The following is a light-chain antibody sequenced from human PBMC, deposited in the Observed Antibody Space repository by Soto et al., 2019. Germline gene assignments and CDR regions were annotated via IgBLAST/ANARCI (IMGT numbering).Light chain of an antibody. V-gene: IGKV3-20*01. Sequence: EIVLTQSPGTLSLSPGERATLSCRASQSVSSSYLAWYQQKPGQAPRLLIYGASGRATGIPDRFSGSGSGTDFTLTDSRLEPEEFAGDYCQQYGRSPLFTFGPGTKVDIK. J-gene: IGKJ3*01. CDR2: GAS. CDR3: QQYGRSPLFT. CDR1: QSVSSSY.